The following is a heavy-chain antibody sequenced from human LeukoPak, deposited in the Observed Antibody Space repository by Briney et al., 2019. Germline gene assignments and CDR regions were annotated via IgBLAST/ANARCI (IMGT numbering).Heavy chain of an antibody. J-gene: IGHJ3*02. D-gene: IGHD4-17*01. CDR1: GGSVSSGSYY. Sequence: SETLSLTCTVSGGSVSSGSYYWSWLRQPPGKGLEWIGYIYYSGSTNYNPSLKSRVTISVDTSKNQFSLKLSSVTAADTAVYYCARDRMGLGDYDAFDIWGQGTMVTVSS. CDR3: ARDRMGLGDYDAFDI. CDR2: IYYSGST. V-gene: IGHV4-61*01.